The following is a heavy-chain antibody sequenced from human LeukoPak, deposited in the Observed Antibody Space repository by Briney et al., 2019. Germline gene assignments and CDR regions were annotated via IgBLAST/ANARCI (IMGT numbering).Heavy chain of an antibody. Sequence: GGSLRLSCAASGFTFSSYAMSWVRQAPGKGLEWVAAISGSGSSTYYADSVKGRFTISRDNSKNTLYLQMNSLRAEDTAVYYCAKDPRHDYGDYVDYWGQGTLVTVSS. D-gene: IGHD4-17*01. V-gene: IGHV3-23*01. J-gene: IGHJ4*02. CDR3: AKDPRHDYGDYVDY. CDR2: ISGSGSST. CDR1: GFTFSSYA.